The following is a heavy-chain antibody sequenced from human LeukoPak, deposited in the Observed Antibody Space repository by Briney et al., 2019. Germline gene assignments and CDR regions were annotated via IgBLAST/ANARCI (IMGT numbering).Heavy chain of an antibody. J-gene: IGHJ4*02. Sequence: SQTLSLTCTVSGDSISSGDYYWSWIRQPAGKGLEWIGRISSSGSTNYNPSLKSRVTISVDKSKNQFSLKLSSVTAADTAVYYCARVHDYVATLDYWGQGTLVTVSS. CDR1: GDSISSGDYY. D-gene: IGHD4-17*01. CDR3: ARVHDYVATLDY. V-gene: IGHV4-61*02. CDR2: ISSSGST.